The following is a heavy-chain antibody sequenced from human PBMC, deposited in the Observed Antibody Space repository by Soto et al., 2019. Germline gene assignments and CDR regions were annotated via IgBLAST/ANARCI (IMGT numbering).Heavy chain of an antibody. CDR2: FNPILSMS. CDR1: GDTFNFYS. Sequence: QVQLVQSGAEVKKPGSSVKVSCKASGDTFNFYSINWVRQAPGLGLEWVGRFNPILSMSNSAQKFQGRVTLTADKSASTAYMVLSSLRSDDTAKYYCATSYGSGSRAFDYWGQGALVTVSS. V-gene: IGHV1-69*02. D-gene: IGHD3-10*01. J-gene: IGHJ4*02. CDR3: ATSYGSGSRAFDY.